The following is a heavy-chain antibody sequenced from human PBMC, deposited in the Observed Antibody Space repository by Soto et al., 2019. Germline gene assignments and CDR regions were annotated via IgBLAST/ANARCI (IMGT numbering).Heavy chain of an antibody. V-gene: IGHV4-34*01. D-gene: IGHD5-18*01. Sequence: SETLSLTCAVFSASLRDHFWAWICPSPDKGLEGVGEVHPSGSTDYNPSLKSRLTLSLDTSKNQFSLKVASVTAADTAVYFCARGKPSGYRFGPRNFFYYGMDVWGPGTTVTSP. J-gene: IGHJ6*02. CDR2: VHPSGST. CDR3: ARGKPSGYRFGPRNFFYYGMDV. CDR1: SASLRDHF.